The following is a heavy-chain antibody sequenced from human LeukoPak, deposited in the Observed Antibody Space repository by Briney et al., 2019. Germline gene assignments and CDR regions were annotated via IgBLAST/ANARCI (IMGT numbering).Heavy chain of an antibody. CDR3: ARGKLLGEFDY. D-gene: IGHD4-23*01. CDR1: GFTFSSYW. V-gene: IGHV3-74*01. CDR2: INSDGSST. Sequence: GALRLSCAASGFTFSSYWMHWVRQAPGKGLVWVSRINSDGSSTSYADSVKGRFTISRDNAKNTLYLQMNSLRAEDTAVYYCARGKLLGEFDYWGQGTLVTVSS. J-gene: IGHJ4*02.